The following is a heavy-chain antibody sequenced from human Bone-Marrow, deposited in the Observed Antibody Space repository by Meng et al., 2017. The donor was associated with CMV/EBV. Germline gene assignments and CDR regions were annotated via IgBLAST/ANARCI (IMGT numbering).Heavy chain of an antibody. CDR2: ISSRGSYI. V-gene: IGHV3-21*01. J-gene: IGHJ5*02. D-gene: IGHD6-25*01. CDR1: GFSVSDSS. Sequence: GGSLRLSCAASGFSVSDSSMNWVRQAPGKRPEWVSSISSRGSYIYYADSLKGRITISRDNAKNSLYLQINSLRVEDTAVYYRVKGEQRLLHVDPWGQGTLVTVSS. CDR3: VKGEQRLLHVDP.